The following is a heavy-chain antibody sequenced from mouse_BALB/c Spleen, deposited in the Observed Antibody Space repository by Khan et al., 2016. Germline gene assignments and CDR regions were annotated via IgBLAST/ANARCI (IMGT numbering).Heavy chain of an antibody. CDR3: ARGNYYGYYFDY. CDR1: GYSITSGYA. J-gene: IGHJ2*01. CDR2: ISYSGGT. D-gene: IGHD1-1*01. Sequence: LYLSGPGLVKPSQSLSLTCTVTGYSITSGYAWNWIRQFPGNKLEWMGYISYSGGTSYNPSLKSRISITRDTSKNQFFLQLNSVTTEDTATYYCARGNYYGYYFDYWGQGTPLTVSS. V-gene: IGHV3-2*02.